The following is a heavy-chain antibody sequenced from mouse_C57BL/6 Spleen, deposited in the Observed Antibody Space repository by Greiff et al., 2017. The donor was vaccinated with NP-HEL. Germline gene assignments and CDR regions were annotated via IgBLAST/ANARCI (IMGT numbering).Heavy chain of an antibody. V-gene: IGHV5-6*02. CDR2: ISSGGSYT. D-gene: IGHD2-2*01. CDR1: GFTFSSYG. Sequence: EVMLVESGGDLVKPGGSLKLSCAASGFTFSSYGMSWVRQTPDKRLEWVATISSGGSYTYYPDSVKGRFTISRDNAKNTLYLQMSSLKSEDTAMYYCARRGYGYDGAWFAYWGQGTLVTVSA. CDR3: ARRGYGYDGAWFAY. J-gene: IGHJ3*01.